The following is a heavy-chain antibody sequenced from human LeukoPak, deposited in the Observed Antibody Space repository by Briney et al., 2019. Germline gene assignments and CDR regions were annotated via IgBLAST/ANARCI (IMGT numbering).Heavy chain of an antibody. D-gene: IGHD3-3*01. Sequence: KPSETLSLTCAVYGGSFSGYYWSWIRQPPGKGLEWIGEINHSGSTNYNPSLKSRVTISVDTSKNQFSLKLSSVTAADTAVYYCARAGGTIFGVVTLRYYFDYWGQGTLVTVSS. CDR2: INHSGST. J-gene: IGHJ4*02. CDR3: ARAGGTIFGVVTLRYYFDY. V-gene: IGHV4-34*01. CDR1: GGSFSGYY.